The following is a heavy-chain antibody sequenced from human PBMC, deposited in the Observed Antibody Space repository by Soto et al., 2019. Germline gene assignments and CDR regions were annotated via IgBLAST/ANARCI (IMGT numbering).Heavy chain of an antibody. CDR2: IYYSGST. CDR1: GGSISSISYY. J-gene: IGHJ6*02. Sequence: PEETLSLTCTVSGGSISSISYYWGWIRQPPGKGLEWIGSIYYSGSTYYNPSLKSRVTISVDTSKNQFSLKLSSVTAADTAVYYCRYLTGYYSDGHYYYGMDVWGQGTTVTVSS. D-gene: IGHD3-9*01. V-gene: IGHV4-39*01. CDR3: RYLTGYYSDGHYYYGMDV.